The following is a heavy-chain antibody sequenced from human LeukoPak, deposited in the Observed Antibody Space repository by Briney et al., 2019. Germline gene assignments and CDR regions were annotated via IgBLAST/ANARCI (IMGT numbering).Heavy chain of an antibody. CDR1: GFTVKDNF. Sequence: GGSLRLSCAASGFTVKDNFMSWVRQAPGKGLEWVSVLYSGGATYYADSVKGRFTISRDNAKNSLYLQMNSLRAEDTAVYYCARSFYDSSGFDYWGQGSLVTVSS. V-gene: IGHV3-66*01. CDR3: ARSFYDSSGFDY. D-gene: IGHD3-22*01. J-gene: IGHJ4*02. CDR2: LYSGGAT.